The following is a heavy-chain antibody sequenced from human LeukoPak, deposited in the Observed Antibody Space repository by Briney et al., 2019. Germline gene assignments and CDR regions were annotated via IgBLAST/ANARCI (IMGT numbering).Heavy chain of an antibody. D-gene: IGHD3-10*01. CDR3: ARVWRPPHSGWGRITMVRGVLNWFDP. CDR2: ISAYNGTT. J-gene: IGHJ5*02. CDR1: GYTFTSYG. V-gene: IGHV1-18*01. Sequence: RASVKVSCKASGYTFTSYGISWVRQAPGQGLEWMGWISAYNGTTNYAQKLQGRVTMTTDTSTSTAYMELRSLRSDDTAVYCCARVWRPPHSGWGRITMVRGVLNWFDPWGQGTLVTVSS.